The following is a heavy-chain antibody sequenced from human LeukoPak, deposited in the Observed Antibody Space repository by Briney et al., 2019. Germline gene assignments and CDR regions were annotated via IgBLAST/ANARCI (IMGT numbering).Heavy chain of an antibody. D-gene: IGHD3-3*01. J-gene: IGHJ3*02. CDR1: GFNFSTFA. CDR2: ISWNSGSI. V-gene: IGHV3-9*01. Sequence: GGSLRLSCAASGFNFSTFALHWVRQAPGKGLEWVSGISWNSGSIGYADSVKGRFTISRDNAKNSLYLQMNSLRAEDTALYYCAKDISSRDFWSGDDAFDIWGQGTMVTVSS. CDR3: AKDISSRDFWSGDDAFDI.